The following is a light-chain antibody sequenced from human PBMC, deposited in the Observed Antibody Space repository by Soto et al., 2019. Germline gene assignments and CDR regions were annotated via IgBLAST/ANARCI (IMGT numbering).Light chain of an antibody. CDR1: QSVSSSY. Sequence: EIVLTQSPGTLSLSPGERATLSCRASQSVSSSYLAWYQQKPGQAPRLLIYGASSRANGIPDRFSGSASGTDFTLTISILEPEDFAVYYCQQYGSSLFTFGPGTKVDIK. J-gene: IGKJ3*01. CDR3: QQYGSSLFT. CDR2: GAS. V-gene: IGKV3-20*01.